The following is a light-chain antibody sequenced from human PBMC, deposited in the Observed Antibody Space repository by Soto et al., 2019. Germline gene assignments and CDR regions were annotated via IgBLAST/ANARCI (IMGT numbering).Light chain of an antibody. J-gene: IGKJ1*01. CDR2: KAS. Sequence: DIQMTQSPSTLSASIGDRVTITCRASQTINTWLAWYQQKPGKAPNLLIYKASSLESGVPSRFSGSGSGTEFTLTISGLQPDDFATYYCQQYHTYSWTFGQGPRWIP. V-gene: IGKV1-5*03. CDR3: QQYHTYSWT. CDR1: QTINTW.